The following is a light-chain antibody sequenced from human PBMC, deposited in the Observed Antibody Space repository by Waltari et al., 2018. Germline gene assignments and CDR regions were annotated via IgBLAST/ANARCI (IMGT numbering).Light chain of an antibody. Sequence: DIQMNQYPSTLSAYVGDRVSITCRASQSISIWLAWYQQRSGKAPKLLISKSSSLESGVPSRFSGSGAGTEFTLTITNLHPDDFATYYCQHYDNYPVAFGQGTKLEIK. CDR1: QSISIW. V-gene: IGKV1-5*03. J-gene: IGKJ2*01. CDR2: KSS. CDR3: QHYDNYPVA.